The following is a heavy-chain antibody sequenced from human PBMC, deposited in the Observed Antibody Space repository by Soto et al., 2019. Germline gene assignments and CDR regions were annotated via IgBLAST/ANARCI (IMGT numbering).Heavy chain of an antibody. CDR1: GGSISTGGYY. D-gene: IGHD2-2*01. J-gene: IGHJ4*02. CDR3: ARGRSDIAVVPVDF. V-gene: IGHV4-31*03. CDR2: IYYTGSA. Sequence: QVQLQESGPGLVKPSQTLSLTCTVSGGSISTGGYYWSWIRQYPGKGLEWIGYIYYTGSAHYNPTVTSRVTVAVDTSNNHFSLKLTSVTAADTAVSYCARGRSDIAVVPVDFWGPGTLVSVSS.